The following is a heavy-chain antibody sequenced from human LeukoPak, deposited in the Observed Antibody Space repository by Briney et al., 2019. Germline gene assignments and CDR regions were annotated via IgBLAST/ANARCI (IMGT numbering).Heavy chain of an antibody. CDR1: GFTFSSYS. J-gene: IGHJ6*03. D-gene: IGHD2-2*01. CDR3: AREAELVPAARAETYYYYYMDV. CDR2: ISSSSSYI. Sequence: GGSLRLSCAASGFTFSSYSMNWVRQAPGKGLEWVSSISSSSSYIYYADSVKGRFTISRDNAKNSLYLQMNGLRAEDTAVYYCAREAELVPAARAETYYYYYMDVWGKGTTVTVSS. V-gene: IGHV3-21*01.